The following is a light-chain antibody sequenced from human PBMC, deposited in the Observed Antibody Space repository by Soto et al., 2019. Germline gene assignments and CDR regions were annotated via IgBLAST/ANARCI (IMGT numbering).Light chain of an antibody. CDR3: QQYNNWPPIT. J-gene: IGKJ5*01. V-gene: IGKV3-15*01. Sequence: EIVMTQSPATLSVSPGERATLSCMASQSISYNLAWYQQKPGQAPRLLISGASTRASGIPARFSGSGSGTEFTLTISSLQSEDFALYYCQQYNNWPPITFGQGTRLEIK. CDR1: QSISYN. CDR2: GAS.